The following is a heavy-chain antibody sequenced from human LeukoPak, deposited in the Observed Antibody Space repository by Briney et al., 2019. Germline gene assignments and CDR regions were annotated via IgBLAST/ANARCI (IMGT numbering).Heavy chain of an antibody. V-gene: IGHV3-53*05. CDR1: GFTVSSNF. CDR2: MYSDGST. D-gene: IGHD6-13*01. J-gene: IGHJ4*02. Sequence: PGGSLRLSCAASGFTVSSNFMSWVRQAPEKGLEWVSVMYSDGSTYYADSVKGRFTISRDNSKDTVYLQMNSLRAEDTAVYYCAKALERYTSRHFDSWGQGTLVTVSS. CDR3: AKALERYTSRHFDS.